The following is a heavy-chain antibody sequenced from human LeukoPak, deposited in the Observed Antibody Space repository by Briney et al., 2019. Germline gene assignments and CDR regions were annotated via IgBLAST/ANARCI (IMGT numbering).Heavy chain of an antibody. CDR3: AKSPYGDYRGPMDFFDY. V-gene: IGHV3-30*18. CDR1: GFTFSIYV. CDR2: ISSNGNNE. J-gene: IGHJ4*02. Sequence: GGSLRLSCATSGFTFSIYVFHWVRQAPGKGLEWVAVISSNGNNEYYADSVKGRFTISRDNSKDTLYLQMNSLRPEDTALYYCAKSPYGDYRGPMDFFDYWGQGTLVTVSS. D-gene: IGHD4-17*01.